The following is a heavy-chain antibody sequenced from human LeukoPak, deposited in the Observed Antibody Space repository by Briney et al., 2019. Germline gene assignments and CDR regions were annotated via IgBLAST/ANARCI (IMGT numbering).Heavy chain of an antibody. V-gene: IGHV3-64D*06. CDR2: ISGNGAKT. CDR3: ARSVPYGTTWYGRSDC. CDR1: GFTFSSHA. D-gene: IGHD6-13*01. Sequence: GGSLRLSCSASGFTFSSHAMHWVRQAPGKGLEYVSAISGNGAKTYYADSVRGRFTISRDNSKNTLYLQMSSLRAEDTAIYYCARSVPYGTTWYGRSDCWGQGTLVTVSS. J-gene: IGHJ4*02.